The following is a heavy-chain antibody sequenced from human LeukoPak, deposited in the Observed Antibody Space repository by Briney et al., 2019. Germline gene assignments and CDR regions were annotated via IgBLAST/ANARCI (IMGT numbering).Heavy chain of an antibody. CDR2: INSDGSIT. CDR1: GFTFSSYW. V-gene: IGHV3-74*01. Sequence: PGGSLRLSCAASGFTFSSYWMHWVRQAPGKGLMWVSRINSDGSITNYADSVKGRFTISRDNVKNTLYLQMNSLRAEDTAVYYCAREFRKPSAGDWGQGTLVTVSS. D-gene: IGHD1-14*01. J-gene: IGHJ4*02. CDR3: AREFRKPSAGD.